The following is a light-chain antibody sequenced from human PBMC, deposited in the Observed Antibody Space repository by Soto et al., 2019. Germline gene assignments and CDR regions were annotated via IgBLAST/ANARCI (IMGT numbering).Light chain of an antibody. CDR2: EVN. V-gene: IGLV2-14*01. J-gene: IGLJ3*02. Sequence: QSALTQPASVSGSPGQPITISCSGTSSDIGAYKYVSWYQQHPGKVPKLMIYEVNNRPSGVSDRFSGSKSGNTASLTISGLQAEDEADYCCSSYTGDNTWMFGGGTKLTVL. CDR1: SSDIGAYKY. CDR3: SSYTGDNTWM.